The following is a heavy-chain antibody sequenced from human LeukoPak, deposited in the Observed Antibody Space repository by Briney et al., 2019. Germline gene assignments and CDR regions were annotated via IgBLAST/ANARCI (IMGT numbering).Heavy chain of an antibody. CDR1: GGSFSGYY. D-gene: IGHD2-2*01. V-gene: IGHV4-34*01. CDR2: INHSGST. Sequence: SETLSLTCAVYGGSFSGYYWSWIPHPPGKGLEWIGEINHSGSTNYNPSLKSRVTISVDTSKNQFSLKLSSMTAADTAVYYCARDIVVVPAAYNWFDPWGQGTLVTVSS. CDR3: ARDIVVVPAAYNWFDP. J-gene: IGHJ5*02.